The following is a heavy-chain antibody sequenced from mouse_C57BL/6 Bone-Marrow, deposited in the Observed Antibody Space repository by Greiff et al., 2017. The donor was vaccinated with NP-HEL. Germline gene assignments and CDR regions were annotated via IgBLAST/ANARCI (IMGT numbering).Heavy chain of an antibody. CDR3: TRSGLGYDYDGFAY. CDR2: IDPETGGT. Sequence: VQVVESGAELVRPGASVTLSCKASGYTFTDYEMHWVKQTPVHGLEWIGAIDPETGGTAYNQKFKGKAILTADKSSSTAYMELRSLTSEDSAVYYCTRSGLGYDYDGFAYWGQGTLVTVSA. V-gene: IGHV1-15*01. D-gene: IGHD2-4*01. J-gene: IGHJ3*01. CDR1: GYTFTDYE.